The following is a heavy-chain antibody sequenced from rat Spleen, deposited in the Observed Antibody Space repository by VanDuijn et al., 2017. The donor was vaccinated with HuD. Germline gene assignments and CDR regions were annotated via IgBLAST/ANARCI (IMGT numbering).Heavy chain of an antibody. Sequence: EVQVVEFGGGLAQLGRSMKLSCAASGFTFSSFPMAWVRQAPTKGLEWVATISNSGGSTYYRDSVKGRFTISRDNAKSTLYLQMNSLRSEDTATYYCTRWDYWGQGVMVTVSS. CDR3: TRWDY. J-gene: IGHJ2*01. CDR2: ISNSGGST. CDR1: GFTFSSFP. V-gene: IGHV5-46*01.